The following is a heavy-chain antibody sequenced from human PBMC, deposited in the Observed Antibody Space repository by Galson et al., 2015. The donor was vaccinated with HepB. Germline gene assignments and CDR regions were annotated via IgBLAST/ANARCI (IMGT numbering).Heavy chain of an antibody. V-gene: IGHV1-24*01. Sequence: SVKVSCKVSGYTLTELSMHWVRQAPGKGLEWMGGFDPEDGETIYAQKFQGRVTMTEDTSTDTAYMELSSLRSEDTAVYYCARTYYYDSSGYWYFDYWGQGTLVTVSS. CDR3: ARTYYYDSSGYWYFDY. J-gene: IGHJ4*02. D-gene: IGHD3-22*01. CDR1: GYTLTELS. CDR2: FDPEDGET.